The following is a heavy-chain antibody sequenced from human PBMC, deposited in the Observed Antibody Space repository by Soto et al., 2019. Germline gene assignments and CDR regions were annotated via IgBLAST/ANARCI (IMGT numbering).Heavy chain of an antibody. J-gene: IGHJ5*02. CDR2: ISFAGTND. V-gene: IGHV3-30-3*01. CDR1: GFTFDTYE. CDR3: ARDRNWLDP. Sequence: QMQLVQSGGGVVQPGRSLRLSCAASGFTFDTYEMNWVRQAPGKGLEWVAMISFAGTNDYYADSVKGRFTISRDNSNNTLFLHMNSLRVEDTAVYYCARDRNWLDPWGQGSLVPVAS.